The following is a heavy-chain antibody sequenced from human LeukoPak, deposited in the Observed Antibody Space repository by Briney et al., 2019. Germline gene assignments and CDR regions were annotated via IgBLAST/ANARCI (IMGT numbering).Heavy chain of an antibody. Sequence: SLRLSCAASGFTFCSYDMHWVRQAPGNGLEWVALIWYDGSNKNYADSVKGRFSISRDNSKNTLFLQMNSLRAEDTAVYYCAREASDAFDIWGQGTMVTVSS. CDR3: AREASDAFDI. CDR2: IWYDGSNK. J-gene: IGHJ3*02. V-gene: IGHV3-33*01. CDR1: GFTFCSYD.